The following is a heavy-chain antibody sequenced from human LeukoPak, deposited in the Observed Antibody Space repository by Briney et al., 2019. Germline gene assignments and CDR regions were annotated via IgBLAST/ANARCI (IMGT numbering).Heavy chain of an antibody. CDR1: GFTFSSYG. CDR2: IRYDGSNK. J-gene: IGHJ4*02. Sequence: GGSLRLSCAASGFTFSSYGMSWVRQAPGKGLEWVAFIRYDGSNKYYADSVKGRFTISRDNSKNTLYLQMNSLRAEDTAVYYCAKGKYCSSTSCYAGFYGYWGQGTLVTVSS. D-gene: IGHD2-2*01. V-gene: IGHV3-30*02. CDR3: AKGKYCSSTSCYAGFYGY.